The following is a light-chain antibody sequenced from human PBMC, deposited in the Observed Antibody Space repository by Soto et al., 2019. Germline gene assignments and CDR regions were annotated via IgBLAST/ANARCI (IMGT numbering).Light chain of an antibody. Sequence: NVLTQSPGTLSLSPGQRATLSCRASQSLSGNYLAWYQQKPGQAPRVLIYRASIRATGISDRFSGSGSGTDFTLTISRLEPEDFAVYYCQQYGSSRWTFGQGTKVDI. J-gene: IGKJ1*01. CDR2: RAS. V-gene: IGKV3-20*01. CDR1: QSLSGNY. CDR3: QQYGSSRWT.